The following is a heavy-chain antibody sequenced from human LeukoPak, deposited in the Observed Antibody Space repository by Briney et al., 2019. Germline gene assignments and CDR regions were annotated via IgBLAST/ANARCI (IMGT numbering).Heavy chain of an antibody. CDR3: ARDLWDYYGSGSYYNGY. V-gene: IGHV3-21*01. Sequence: GGSLRLSCAASGFTFSSYSMNWVRQAPGKGLEWVSSISSSSSYIYYADSVKGRFTISRDNAKNSLYLQMNSLRAEDTAVYYCARDLWDYYGSGSYYNGYWGQGTLVTVSS. J-gene: IGHJ4*02. CDR2: ISSSSSYI. CDR1: GFTFSSYS. D-gene: IGHD3-10*01.